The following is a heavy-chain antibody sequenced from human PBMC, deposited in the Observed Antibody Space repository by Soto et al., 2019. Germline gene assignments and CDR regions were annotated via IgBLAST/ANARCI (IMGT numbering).Heavy chain of an antibody. V-gene: IGHV3-48*03. J-gene: IGHJ6*02. CDR2: ISSSGSTI. D-gene: IGHD3-3*01. CDR3: ARDGFYYDFWSGYSSDSGMDV. Sequence: GGSLRLSCAASGFTFSSYEMNWVRQAPGKGPEWVSYISSSGSTIYYADSVEGRFTISRDNAKNSLYLQMNSLRAEDTAVYYCARDGFYYDFWSGYSSDSGMDVWGQGITVTVSS. CDR1: GFTFSSYE.